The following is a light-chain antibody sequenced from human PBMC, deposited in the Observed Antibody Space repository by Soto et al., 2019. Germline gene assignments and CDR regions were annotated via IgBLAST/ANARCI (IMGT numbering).Light chain of an antibody. CDR2: DAS. Sequence: DIEITQSPSTLSAFVGDRVTITCRASQHINNYLAWYQQKPGTAPKVLIYDASALESGVPLRFSGSGSGTEYTLTITSLQPEDFATYYCQQYQTYPVTFGGGTKVEI. CDR3: QQYQTYPVT. J-gene: IGKJ4*01. V-gene: IGKV1-5*01. CDR1: QHINNY.